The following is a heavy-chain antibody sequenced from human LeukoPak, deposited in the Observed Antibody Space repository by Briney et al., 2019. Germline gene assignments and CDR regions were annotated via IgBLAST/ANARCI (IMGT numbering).Heavy chain of an antibody. CDR3: ARGGQYDPFSY. D-gene: IGHD3-3*01. CDR1: GYTFIGYY. V-gene: IGHV1-2*02. J-gene: IGHJ4*02. CDR2: INPNSGGT. Sequence: GASVKVSCKASGYTFIGYYMHWVRQAPGQGREWMGWINPNSGGTNYAQKFQGRVTMTRDTSISTAYMGLSRLRPDDTAVYYCARGGQYDPFSYWGQGTLVTVSS.